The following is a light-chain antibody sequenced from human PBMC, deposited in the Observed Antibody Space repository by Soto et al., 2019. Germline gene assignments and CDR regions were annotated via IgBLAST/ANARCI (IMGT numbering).Light chain of an antibody. J-gene: IGLJ3*02. V-gene: IGLV2-11*01. CDR3: CPYAGSFHQ. CDR2: DVT. Sequence: QSALTQPRSVSGSPGQAGTISCTGTNSDVGNYNFVSWYQHHPGKAPKLMIYDVTKRPSGVPDRFSGSKSGNTASLTISGLQPEDEADYYCCPYAGSFHQFGGGTKLTVL. CDR1: NSDVGNYNF.